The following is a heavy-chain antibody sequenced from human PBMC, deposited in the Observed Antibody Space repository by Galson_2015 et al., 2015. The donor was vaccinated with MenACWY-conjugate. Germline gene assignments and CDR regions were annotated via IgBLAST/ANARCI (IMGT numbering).Heavy chain of an antibody. V-gene: IGHV3-15*01. J-gene: IGHJ4*02. CDR2: IKSKTHSGTP. CDR1: GFTFSNAW. D-gene: IGHD2/OR15-2a*01. Sequence: SLRLSCAASGFTFSNAWMTWVRQAPGKGLEWVGRIKSKTHSGTPDYAAPVNGRFTISRDDSRNTVYLEMNGLKAEDTGLYYCTTDYFGQYFFDSWGQGTGHRLL. CDR3: TTDYFGQYFFDS.